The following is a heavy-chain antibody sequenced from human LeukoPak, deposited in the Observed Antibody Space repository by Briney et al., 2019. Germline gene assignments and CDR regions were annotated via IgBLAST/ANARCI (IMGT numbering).Heavy chain of an antibody. V-gene: IGHV4-34*01. Sequence: SETLSLTCAVYGGSFSGYYWSWIRQPPGKGLEWIGEINHSGSTNYNPSLTSRVTISVDTSKNQFSLKLSSVTAADTAVYYCARVRDSGSYYFDYWGQGTLVTVSS. CDR3: ARVRDSGSYYFDY. CDR1: GGSFSGYY. D-gene: IGHD1-26*01. CDR2: INHSGST. J-gene: IGHJ4*02.